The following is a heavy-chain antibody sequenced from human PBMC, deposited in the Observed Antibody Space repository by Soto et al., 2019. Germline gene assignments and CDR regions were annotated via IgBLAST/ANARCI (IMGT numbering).Heavy chain of an antibody. CDR3: ANGVLRYFDWPPYYFDY. V-gene: IGHV3-30-3*01. CDR2: ISYDGSIK. CDR1: QFTCSSYA. D-gene: IGHD3-9*01. Sequence: SLSCAASQFTCSSYAMHWVRQSPGKGLEWVAVISYDGSIKYYADSVKGRFTISRDNSKNTLYLQMNSLRAEDTAVYYCANGVLRYFDWPPYYFDYWGQGTLVTVSS. J-gene: IGHJ4*02.